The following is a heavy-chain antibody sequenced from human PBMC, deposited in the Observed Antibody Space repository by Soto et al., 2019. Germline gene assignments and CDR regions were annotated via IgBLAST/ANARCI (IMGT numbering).Heavy chain of an antibody. D-gene: IGHD2-15*01. J-gene: IGHJ4*02. V-gene: IGHV4-39*01. Sequence: QLQLQESGPGLVKPSETLSLTCTVSGGSISSSSYYWGWIRQPPGKGLEWIGSIYYSGSTYYNPSLKSRVTISVDTSKNQFSLKLSSVTAADTAVYYCARHKPSRSEVVAHFDYWGQGTLVTVSS. CDR2: IYYSGST. CDR3: ARHKPSRSEVVAHFDY. CDR1: GGSISSSSYY.